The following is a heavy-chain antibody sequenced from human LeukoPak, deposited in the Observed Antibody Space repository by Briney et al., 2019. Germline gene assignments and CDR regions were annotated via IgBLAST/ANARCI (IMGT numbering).Heavy chain of an antibody. Sequence: SVKVSCKASGGTFSSYTISWVRQAPGQGLEWMGRIIPILGIANYAQKFQGRVTITADKSTSTAYMELSSLRSEDTAVYYCARVPPGGKVFDYWGQGTLVTVSS. CDR2: IIPILGIA. V-gene: IGHV1-69*02. J-gene: IGHJ4*02. D-gene: IGHD4-23*01. CDR1: GGTFSSYT. CDR3: ARVPPGGKVFDY.